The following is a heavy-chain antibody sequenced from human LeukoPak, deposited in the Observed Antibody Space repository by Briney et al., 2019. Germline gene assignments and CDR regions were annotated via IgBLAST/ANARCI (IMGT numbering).Heavy chain of an antibody. J-gene: IGHJ3*02. Sequence: VESLQISSQGSGCSFTSYWIGCVRQMPGKGLEWMGFIYPGDSDTRYSPSFQGQVTISADKSMSTAYLQWSSLKASDTAMYYCARRRGRYSGDAFDIWGQGTMVTVSS. V-gene: IGHV5-51*01. CDR2: IYPGDSDT. CDR3: ARRRGRYSGDAFDI. CDR1: GCSFTSYW. D-gene: IGHD1-26*01.